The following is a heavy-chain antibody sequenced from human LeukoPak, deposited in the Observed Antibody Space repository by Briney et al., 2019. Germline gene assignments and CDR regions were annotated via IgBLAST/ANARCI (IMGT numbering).Heavy chain of an antibody. J-gene: IGHJ6*02. CDR2: INPNSGGT. D-gene: IGHD5-18*01. V-gene: IGHV1-2*06. Sequence: GASVKVSCKASGYTFTGYYMHWVRQAPGQGLEWMGRINPNSGGTNYAQKFQGRVTMTRDTSISTAYMELSRLRSDDTAVYHCARDTAMVHYYYYGMDVWGQGTTVTVSS. CDR3: ARDTAMVHYYYYGMDV. CDR1: GYTFTGYY.